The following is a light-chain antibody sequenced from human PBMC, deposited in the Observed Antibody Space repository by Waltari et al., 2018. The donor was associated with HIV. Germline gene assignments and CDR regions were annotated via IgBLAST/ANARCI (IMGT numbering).Light chain of an antibody. V-gene: IGLV1-47*01. J-gene: IGLJ2*01. CDR2: RND. CDR1: SSNIGRND. Sequence: QSVLTPPPSASGTPGQKVTISCSGSSSNIGRNDVFWYQQLPGAAPKLLMYRNDQRPSGVPDRFSASKSGTSASLAISGLRSEDEADYTCATWDDNLSGVVFGGGTKLDVL. CDR3: ATWDDNLSGVV.